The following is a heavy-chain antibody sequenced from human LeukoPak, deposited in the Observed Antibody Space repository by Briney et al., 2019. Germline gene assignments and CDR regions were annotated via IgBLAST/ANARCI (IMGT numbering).Heavy chain of an antibody. CDR3: ANSALSRHDSSGYRNY. Sequence: GGSLRLSCAASGFTFSSYAMSWVRQAPGKGLEWVSAISGSGGSTYYADSVKGRFTISRDNSKNTLYLQMNSLRAEDTAVYYCANSALSRHDSSGYRNYWGQGTLVTVSS. CDR1: GFTFSSYA. D-gene: IGHD3-22*01. CDR2: ISGSGGST. V-gene: IGHV3-23*01. J-gene: IGHJ4*02.